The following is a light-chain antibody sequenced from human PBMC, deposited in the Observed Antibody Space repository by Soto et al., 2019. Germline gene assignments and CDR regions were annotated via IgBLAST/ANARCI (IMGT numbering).Light chain of an antibody. Sequence: EVVMTQSPATLSVSPGERVTFSCRASQSVTTNLAWYQHKPGQSPRLLISGASTGAYGIPPRFSGSGSGTEFTLTIVRLQSADFAVYYCQQYDRWPVTFGGGTKVEIK. V-gene: IGKV3-15*01. CDR1: QSVTTN. CDR2: GAS. J-gene: IGKJ4*01. CDR3: QQYDRWPVT.